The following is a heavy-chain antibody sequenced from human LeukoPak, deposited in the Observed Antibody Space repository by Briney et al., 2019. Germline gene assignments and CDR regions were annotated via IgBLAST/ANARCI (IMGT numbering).Heavy chain of an antibody. Sequence: GGSLRLSCAASGFTFNSYAMYWVRQAPGKGLEWVAGIFGSGGSAHYADSVKGRFTISRDNSKNPVYLEMNMLRAEDTAVYYCAKTTTGYSSGRYPGWPADYWGEGALVTVSS. V-gene: IGHV3-23*01. J-gene: IGHJ4*02. D-gene: IGHD6-19*01. CDR3: AKTTTGYSSGRYPGWPADY. CDR2: IFGSGGSA. CDR1: GFTFNSYA.